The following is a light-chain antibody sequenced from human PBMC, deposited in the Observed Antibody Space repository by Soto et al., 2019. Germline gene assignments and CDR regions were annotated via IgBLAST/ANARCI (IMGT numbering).Light chain of an antibody. CDR1: QSVSSD. Sequence: EVVCTQSPGTLSFSRCERASLSCRASQSVSSDLAWYHQKPGQAPRLLIYGASTRATGIPARFSGSGSGTEFTLTINSLQSEDFAVYYCQQYNNWPRTFGQGTKVDI. CDR2: GAS. CDR3: QQYNNWPRT. V-gene: IGKV3-15*01. J-gene: IGKJ1*01.